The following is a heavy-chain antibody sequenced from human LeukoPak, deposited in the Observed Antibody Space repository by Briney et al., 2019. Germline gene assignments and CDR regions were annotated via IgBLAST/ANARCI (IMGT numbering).Heavy chain of an antibody. D-gene: IGHD3-10*01. V-gene: IGHV4-61*05. CDR2: LYNNGIT. J-gene: IGHJ5*02. CDR3: ARGHDYYRSGRQSWFDP. Sequence: SETLSLTCTVSGGSISSSSYYWGWIRQPPGKGLEWIGYLYNNGITNYSPSLKSRVSISVDTSKSQFSLRLSSVTAADTAVYYCARGHDYYRSGRQSWFDPWGQGTLVTVSS. CDR1: GGSISSSSYY.